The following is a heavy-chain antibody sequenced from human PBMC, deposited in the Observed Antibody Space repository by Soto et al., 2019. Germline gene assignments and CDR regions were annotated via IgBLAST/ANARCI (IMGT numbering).Heavy chain of an antibody. D-gene: IGHD3-10*01. CDR3: ARGRYYGSGPTFGY. Sequence: QVQLQQWGAGLLKPSETLSLTCAVYGGSFSGYYWSWIRQPPGKGLEWIGEINHSGSTHYNPSLKSRVTISVDTSKNQFSLKLSSVTAADTAVYYCARGRYYGSGPTFGYWGQGTLVTVSS. J-gene: IGHJ4*02. CDR2: INHSGST. V-gene: IGHV4-34*01. CDR1: GGSFSGYY.